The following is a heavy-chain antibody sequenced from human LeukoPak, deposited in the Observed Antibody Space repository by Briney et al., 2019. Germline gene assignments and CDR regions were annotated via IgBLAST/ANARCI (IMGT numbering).Heavy chain of an antibody. Sequence: SETLSLTCTVAGFSISKGFYWGWVRQPPGRGLEFIATIYHDGTSHYNPSLESRATISVDTSRNQFSLNLASVTAADTAVYYCARDVSWDESFQRWGQGTLVTVSS. V-gene: IGHV4-38-2*02. CDR2: IYHDGTS. D-gene: IGHD1-26*01. CDR3: ARDVSWDESFQR. J-gene: IGHJ1*01. CDR1: GFSISKGFY.